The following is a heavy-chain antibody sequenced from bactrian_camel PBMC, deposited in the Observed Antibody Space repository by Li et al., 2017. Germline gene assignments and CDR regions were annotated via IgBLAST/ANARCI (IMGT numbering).Heavy chain of an antibody. CDR1: GVTFSRYA. D-gene: IGHD3*01. V-gene: IGHV3S40*01. Sequence: VQLVESGGGLVQPGGSLRLSCQASGVTFSRYAIHWVRRAPGKGLEWVSAISNTGDRTNYADSVKGRFTISRDNAKNTVYLQMNSLKPEDTAVYYCATDRNWVRYPLRRYEYTYWGQGTQVTVS. CDR2: ISNTGDRT. CDR3: ATDRNWVRYPLRRYEYTY. J-gene: IGHJ4*01.